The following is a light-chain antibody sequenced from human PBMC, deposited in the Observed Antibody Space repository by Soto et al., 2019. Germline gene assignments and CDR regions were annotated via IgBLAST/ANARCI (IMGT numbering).Light chain of an antibody. CDR2: DAS. Sequence: EVVLTQSPATLSLSPGERATLSCRASQSVSSHLAWYQQKPGQAPRLLIYDASNRATGIPGRFSGSGSGTDFTITISSLEPEDFAVYYCQQRSNGPAYTFGQGTRLDIK. CDR3: QQRSNGPAYT. J-gene: IGKJ2*01. V-gene: IGKV3-11*01. CDR1: QSVSSH.